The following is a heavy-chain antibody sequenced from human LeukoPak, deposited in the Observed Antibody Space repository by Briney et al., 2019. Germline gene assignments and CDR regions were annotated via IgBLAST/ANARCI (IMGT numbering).Heavy chain of an antibody. CDR1: GGTFSSYA. D-gene: IGHD1-26*01. CDR3: ARVPRRELAYYYYMDV. CDR2: IIPIFGTA. Sequence: SVKVSCKASGGTFSSYAINWVRQAPGQGLEWMGGIIPIFGTANYAQKFQGRVTITTDESTSTAYMELSSLRSEDTAVYYCARVPRRELAYYYYMDVWAKGPRSPSP. J-gene: IGHJ6*03. V-gene: IGHV1-69*05.